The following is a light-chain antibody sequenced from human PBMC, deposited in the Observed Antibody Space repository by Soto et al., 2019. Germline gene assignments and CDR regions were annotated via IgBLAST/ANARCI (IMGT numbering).Light chain of an antibody. CDR2: GAS. V-gene: IGKV3-20*01. J-gene: IGKJ2*01. CDR3: QQFGSSIPHT. Sequence: EIVMTQSPGPLSLSPGERATISCRASQVIGSRYLAWYHQKSGQAPRLLIYGASSRGTGIPDRFSGSGSGTDFTLTISRLEPEDFGVYYCQQFGSSIPHTFGQGTKLEIK. CDR1: QVIGSRY.